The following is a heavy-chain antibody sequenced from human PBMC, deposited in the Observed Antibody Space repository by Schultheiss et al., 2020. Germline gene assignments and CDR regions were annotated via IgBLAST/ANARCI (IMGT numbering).Heavy chain of an antibody. CDR2: IKQDGSEK. CDR3: ARVSCRGGSCYSAFDY. V-gene: IGHV3-7*04. J-gene: IGHJ4*02. Sequence: CGSMRLSCAASGFTFSSYWMSWVRQAPGKGLEWVANIKQDGSEKYYVDSVKGRFTISRDNAQNSLYLQMNSVRAEDTAVYYCARVSCRGGSCYSAFDYWGQGTLVTVSS. CDR1: GFTFSSYW. D-gene: IGHD2-15*01.